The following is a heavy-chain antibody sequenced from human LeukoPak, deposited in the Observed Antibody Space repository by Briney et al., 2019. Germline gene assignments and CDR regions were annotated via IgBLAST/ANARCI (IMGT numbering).Heavy chain of an antibody. CDR2: ISGSGGST. CDR1: GFTFSNAW. V-gene: IGHV3-23*01. Sequence: GGSLRLSCAASGFTFSNAWMSWVRQAPGKGLEWVSAISGSGGSTYYADSVKGRSTISRDNSKNTLYLQMNSLRAGDTAVYYCAKDTRITMIVVVFQHWGQGTLVTVSS. D-gene: IGHD3-22*01. CDR3: AKDTRITMIVVVFQH. J-gene: IGHJ1*01.